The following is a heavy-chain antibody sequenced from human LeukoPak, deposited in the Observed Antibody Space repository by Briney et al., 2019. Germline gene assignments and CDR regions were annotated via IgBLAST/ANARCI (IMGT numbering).Heavy chain of an antibody. J-gene: IGHJ4*02. D-gene: IGHD2-15*01. CDR2: INPSGGST. V-gene: IGHV1-46*01. CDR1: GYTFTSYY. CDR3: ARTRYCSGGSCYSEDFDY. Sequence: GASVKVSCKASGYTFTSYYMHWVRQAPGQGLEWMGIINPSGGSTSYAQKFQGRVTMTRDTSTSTVYMELSSLRSEDTAVYYCARTRYCSGGSCYSEDFDYWGQGTLVTVSS.